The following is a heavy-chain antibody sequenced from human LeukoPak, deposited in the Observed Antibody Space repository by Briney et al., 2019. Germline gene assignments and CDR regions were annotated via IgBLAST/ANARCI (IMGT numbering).Heavy chain of an antibody. Sequence: PGGSLRLSCAASGFTFSSYSMNWVRRAPGKGLEWVSSISSSSSYIYYADSVKGRFTISRDNAKNSLYLQMNSLRAEDTAVYYCARDSSGWYIWDYWGQATLVTVSS. CDR1: GFTFSSYS. J-gene: IGHJ4*02. D-gene: IGHD6-19*01. V-gene: IGHV3-21*01. CDR2: ISSSSSYI. CDR3: ARDSSGWYIWDY.